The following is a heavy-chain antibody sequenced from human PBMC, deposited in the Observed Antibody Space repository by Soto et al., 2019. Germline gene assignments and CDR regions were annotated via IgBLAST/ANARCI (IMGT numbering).Heavy chain of an antibody. V-gene: IGHV4-4*02. Sequence: SETLSLTCAVSGGSISSSNWWSWVRQPPGKGLEWIGEIYHSGSTNYNPSLKSRVTISVDKSKNQFSLKLNSVIAADTAVYYCARVSGSYYYGMDVWGQGTTVTVSS. CDR3: ARVSGSYYYGMDV. J-gene: IGHJ6*02. CDR1: GGSISSSNW. D-gene: IGHD1-26*01. CDR2: IYHSGST.